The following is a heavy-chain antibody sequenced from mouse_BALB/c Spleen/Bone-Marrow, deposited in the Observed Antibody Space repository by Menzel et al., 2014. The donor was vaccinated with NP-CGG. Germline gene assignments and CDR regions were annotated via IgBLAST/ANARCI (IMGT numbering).Heavy chain of an antibody. CDR3: ARDMGGLLFDY. Sequence: EVKLVESGGGLVQPGGSLRLSCATSGFTFTDYYMNWVRQPPGKALEWLGFIRNKAYSYTTEYSASVKGRFTISRDNSQSILYLQMNTLRAEDSATYYCARDMGGLLFDYWGQGTTLPVSS. D-gene: IGHD2-3*01. V-gene: IGHV7-3*02. CDR1: GFTFTDYY. CDR2: IRNKAYSYTT. J-gene: IGHJ2*01.